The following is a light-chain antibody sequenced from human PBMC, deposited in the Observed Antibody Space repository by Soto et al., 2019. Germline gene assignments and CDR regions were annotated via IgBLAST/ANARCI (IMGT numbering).Light chain of an antibody. CDR1: QGISSY. V-gene: IGKV1-9*01. J-gene: IGKJ1*01. CDR3: QQLNSYPRT. CDR2: AAS. Sequence: DIQLTQSPSFLSASGGDRITITCRASQGISSYLAWYQQKPGKAPKLLIYAASTLQSGVPSRFSGSGSGTEFTLTISSLQPEDFATYYCQQLNSYPRTFGQGTQVDIK.